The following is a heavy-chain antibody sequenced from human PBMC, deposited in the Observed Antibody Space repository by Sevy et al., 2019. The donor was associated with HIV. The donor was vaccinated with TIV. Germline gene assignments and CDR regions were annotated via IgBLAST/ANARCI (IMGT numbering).Heavy chain of an antibody. J-gene: IGHJ4*02. V-gene: IGHV3-48*01. CDR1: GFTFRSYS. D-gene: IGHD6-19*01. CDR2: ISSSSFTI. Sequence: GGSLRLSCAASGFTFRSYSMNWVRQAPGKGLEWISYISSSSFTIYYADSVTGRFTISRDNAKNSLYLQMNSLRAEDTAVYYCARAYSSGWSQGGWTDYWGQGTLVTVSS. CDR3: ARAYSSGWSQGGWTDY.